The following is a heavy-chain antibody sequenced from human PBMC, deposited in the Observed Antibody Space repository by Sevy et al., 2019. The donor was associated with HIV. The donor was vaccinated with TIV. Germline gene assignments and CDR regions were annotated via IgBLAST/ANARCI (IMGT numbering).Heavy chain of an antibody. CDR3: TKAGKTYYYDSNGPYGMDV. Sequence: GGSLRLSCAASGFTLSDHYMDWVRHAPGKGLEWVGRSRNKANSYTTEYAASVKGRFTISRDDSKNSLYLQMNSLKAEDTAMYYCTKAGKTYYYDSNGPYGMDVWGQGTTVTVSS. J-gene: IGHJ6*02. CDR1: GFTLSDHY. V-gene: IGHV3-72*01. CDR2: SRNKANSYTT. D-gene: IGHD3-22*01.